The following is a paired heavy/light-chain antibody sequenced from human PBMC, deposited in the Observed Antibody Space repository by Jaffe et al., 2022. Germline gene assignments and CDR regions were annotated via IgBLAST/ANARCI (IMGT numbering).Heavy chain of an antibody. CDR1: GYSISSGYY. V-gene: IGHV4-38-2*01. Sequence: QVQLQESGPGLVKPSETLSLTCAVSGYSISSGYYWGWIRQPPGKGLEWIGSIYHSGSTYYNPSLKSRVTISVDTSKNQFSLKLSSVTAADTAVYYCARPKFYYYGSGTDAFDIWGQGTMVTVSS. D-gene: IGHD3-10*01. CDR2: IYHSGST. J-gene: IGHJ3*02. CDR3: ARPKFYYYGSGTDAFDI.
Light chain of an antibody. CDR3: QQFNNYPRT. V-gene: IGKV1D-13*01. J-gene: IGKJ4*01. CDR2: DAS. CDR1: QGISSA. Sequence: AIQLTQSPSSLSASVGDRVTITCRASQGISSALAWYQQKPGKAPKLLIYDASSLESGVPSRFSGSGSGTDFTLTISSLQPEDFATYYCQQFNNYPRTFGGGTKVEIK.